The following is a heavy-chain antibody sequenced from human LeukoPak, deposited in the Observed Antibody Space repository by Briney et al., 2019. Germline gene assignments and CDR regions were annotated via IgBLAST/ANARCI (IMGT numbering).Heavy chain of an antibody. Sequence: AASVKVSCKASGYTFTSYGISWVRQAPGQGLEWMGWISAYNGNTNYAQKLQGRVIMTTDTSTSTDYMELRSLRSDDTAVYYCARDPMVRGVRERFDPWGQGTLVTVSS. J-gene: IGHJ5*02. D-gene: IGHD3-10*01. CDR3: ARDPMVRGVRERFDP. CDR2: ISAYNGNT. CDR1: GYTFTSYG. V-gene: IGHV1-18*01.